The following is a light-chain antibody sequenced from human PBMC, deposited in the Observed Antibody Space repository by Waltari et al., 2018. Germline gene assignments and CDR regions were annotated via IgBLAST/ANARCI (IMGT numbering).Light chain of an antibody. J-gene: IGKJ3*01. CDR2: WAS. V-gene: IGKV4-1*01. CDR3: QQYYTTPFT. CDR1: QSALYSSNKRNY. Sequence: DIVMTQSPDTLPVSLGERATINCKSSQSALYSSNKRNYLAWYQQKVGQPPKLLIYWASARQSGVPDRFSGGGSGTDFTLTISSLQAEDVAVYYCQQYYTTPFTFGPGTKVYIK.